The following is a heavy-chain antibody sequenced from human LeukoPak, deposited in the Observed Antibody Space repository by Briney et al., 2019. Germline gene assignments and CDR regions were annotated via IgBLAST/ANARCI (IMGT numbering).Heavy chain of an antibody. D-gene: IGHD6-13*01. J-gene: IGHJ6*03. CDR2: IYTSGST. CDR3: ARVSVIAAAVDYYYYMDV. Sequence: PSETLSLTCTVSGGSISSGSYYWSWIRQPAGKGLEWIGRIYTSGSTNYNPSLKSRVTIPVDTSKNQFSLKLSSVTAADTAVYYCARVSVIAAAVDYYYYMDVWGKGTTVTVSS. CDR1: GGSISSGSYY. V-gene: IGHV4-61*02.